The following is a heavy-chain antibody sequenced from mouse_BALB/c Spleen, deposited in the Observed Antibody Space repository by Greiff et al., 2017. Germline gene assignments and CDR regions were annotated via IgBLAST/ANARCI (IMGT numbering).Heavy chain of an antibody. J-gene: IGHJ4*01. D-gene: IGHD1-1*01. V-gene: IGHV5-9-3*01. CDR2: ISSGGSYT. CDR3: ARRSDFYAMDY. Sequence: EVQVVESGGGLVKPGGSLKLSCAASGFTFSSYAMSWVRQTPEKRLEWVATISSGGSYTYYPDSVKGRFTISRDNAKNTLYLQMSSLRSEDTAMYYCARRSDFYAMDYWGQGTSVTVSS. CDR1: GFTFSSYA.